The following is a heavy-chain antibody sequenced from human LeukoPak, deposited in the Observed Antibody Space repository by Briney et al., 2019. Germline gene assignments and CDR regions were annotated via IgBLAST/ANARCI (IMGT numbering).Heavy chain of an antibody. D-gene: IGHD3-3*01. V-gene: IGHV4-34*01. CDR2: INHSGST. J-gene: IGHJ4*02. Sequence: GSLRLSCAASGFTFSSYAMSWIRQPPGKGLEWIGEINHSGSTNYNPSLKSRVTISVDTSKNQFSLKLSSVTAADTAVYYCARGTIFGVVLHYWGQGTLVTVSS. CDR1: GFTFSSYA. CDR3: ARGTIFGVVLHY.